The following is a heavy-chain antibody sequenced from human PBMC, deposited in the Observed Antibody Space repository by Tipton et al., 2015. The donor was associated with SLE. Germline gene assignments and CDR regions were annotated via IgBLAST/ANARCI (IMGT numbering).Heavy chain of an antibody. CDR1: RYSISTGYY. J-gene: IGHJ5*02. V-gene: IGHV4-38-2*01. CDR3: ASIASRFFDP. CDR2: IYYSGST. Sequence: TLSLTCAVSRYSISTGYYWGWIRQPPGKGLEWIASIYYSGSTYYNPSLKSRVTISVDTSKNQFSLKLSSVTAADTAVYYCASIASRFFDPWGQGTLVTVSS. D-gene: IGHD3-3*01.